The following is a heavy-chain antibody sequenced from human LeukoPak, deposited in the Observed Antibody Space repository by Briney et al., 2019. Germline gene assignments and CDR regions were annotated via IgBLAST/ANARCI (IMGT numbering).Heavy chain of an antibody. CDR3: ARDNSVRDEAWWFNP. CDR1: GFTFSSYA. V-gene: IGHV3-23*01. Sequence: GGSLRLSCAASGFTFSSYAMSWVRQAPGKGLEWVSGISASGGSTYYADSVKGRFTISRDNSKNTLYLQMNSLRAEDTAVYYCARDNSVRDEAWWFNPWGQGTLVTVSS. CDR2: ISASGGST. J-gene: IGHJ5*02. D-gene: IGHD5-24*01.